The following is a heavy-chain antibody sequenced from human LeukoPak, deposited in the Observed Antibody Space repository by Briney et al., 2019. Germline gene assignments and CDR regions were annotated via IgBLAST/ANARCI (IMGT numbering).Heavy chain of an antibody. CDR3: ARVTYYYVSSGYLGWYFDL. CDR2: ISAYNGNT. D-gene: IGHD3-22*01. Sequence: ASVKVSCKASGYTFTIYGISWVRQAPGQGLEWMGWISAYNGNTNYAQKLQGRVTMTTDTSTSTVYMELRSLRSDDTAVYYCARVTYYYVSSGYLGWYFDLWGRGTLVTVSS. V-gene: IGHV1-18*01. CDR1: GYTFTIYG. J-gene: IGHJ2*01.